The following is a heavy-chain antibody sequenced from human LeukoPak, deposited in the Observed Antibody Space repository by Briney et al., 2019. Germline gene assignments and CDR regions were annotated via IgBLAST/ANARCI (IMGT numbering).Heavy chain of an antibody. CDR2: ICYSGTT. D-gene: IGHD4-17*01. CDR3: ALSTTTVTTRTLDY. Sequence: SEPLSHTRIVSDGSLNYHYWRWMRPPAGQGLALIGGICYSGTTDYNPPLKSRVTISVDTSKNQFSLKLSTVTAADTAVYYCALSTTTVTTRTLDYWGQGALVIVSS. CDR1: DGSLNYHY. V-gene: IGHV4-4*07. J-gene: IGHJ4*02.